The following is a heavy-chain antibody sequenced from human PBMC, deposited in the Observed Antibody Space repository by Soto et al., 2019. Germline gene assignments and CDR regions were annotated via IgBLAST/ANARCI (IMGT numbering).Heavy chain of an antibody. CDR1: GFTSSSYG. D-gene: IGHD3-10*01. Sequence: QVQLVESGGGVVQPGRSLRLSCAVSGFTSSSYGMHWVRQAPGKGLEWVAVISYDGSNKYYADSVKGRFAISRDNSKNTLYLQMNSLRAEDTAVYYCAKGRAFSETWPHDAFDIWGQGTMVTVSS. CDR3: AKGRAFSETWPHDAFDI. CDR2: ISYDGSNK. V-gene: IGHV3-30*18. J-gene: IGHJ3*02.